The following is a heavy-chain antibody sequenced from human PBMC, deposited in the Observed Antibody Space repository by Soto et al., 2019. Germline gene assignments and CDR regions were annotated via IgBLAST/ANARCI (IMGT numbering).Heavy chain of an antibody. CDR2: VNGGTGQT. V-gene: IGHV1-3*01. D-gene: IGHD1-1*01. CDR3: ARGKGMEENYYYYGLDI. J-gene: IGHJ6*02. CDR1: GYTFSTYA. Sequence: SERLACKASGYTFSTYAMHWVRQAPGQSLECMGWVNGGTGQTKYSQRFQDRVTIARDASASTAYMELHSLRSEDTAVYYCARGKGMEENYYYYGLDIWG.